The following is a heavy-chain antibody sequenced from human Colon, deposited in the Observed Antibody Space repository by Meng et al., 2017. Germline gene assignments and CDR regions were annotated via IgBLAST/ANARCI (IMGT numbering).Heavy chain of an antibody. V-gene: IGHV4-59*01. CDR2: INHSGST. CDR3: AKVWSTPSNYGPHYYFDY. D-gene: IGHD3-10*01. CDR1: PDSIRKNY. Sequence: LPELGPGLVNPSETLSLPRAVSPDSIRKNYRTWIRQPPGKGLEWIGYINHSGSTIYNLSLKSRVTLSQDTSKNQISLKLSSVTAADTAVYYCAKVWSTPSNYGPHYYFDYWGQGMLVTVSS. J-gene: IGHJ4*02.